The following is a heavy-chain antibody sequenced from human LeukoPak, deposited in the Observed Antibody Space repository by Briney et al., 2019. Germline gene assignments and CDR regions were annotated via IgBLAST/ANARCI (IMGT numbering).Heavy chain of an antibody. CDR2: ISSNGGST. CDR1: GFTFSSYA. J-gene: IGHJ4*02. CDR3: VNRGGLLLYFIY. V-gene: IGHV3-64D*06. D-gene: IGHD3-22*01. Sequence: GSVRLSCSSSGFTFSSYAMYWVRQSPGKGLEYISGISSNGGSTYYADSVKGRFTISRDNSKNTLYLQMSSLRAEDTAGYYCVNRGGLLLYFIYWGQGTLVTVSS.